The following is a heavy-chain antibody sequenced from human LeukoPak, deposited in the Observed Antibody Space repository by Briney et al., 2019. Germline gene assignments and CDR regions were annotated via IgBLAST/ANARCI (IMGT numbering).Heavy chain of an antibody. CDR1: VGTFSSYA. V-gene: IGHV1-69*13. J-gene: IGHJ6*03. Sequence: ASVKVSCKASVGTFSSYAISWVRQAPGQGLECMGGIIPIFGTANYAQKFQGRVTITADESTSTAYMELSSLRSEDTAVYYCARGSDYMDVWGKGTTVTISS. CDR2: IIPIFGTA. CDR3: ARGSDYMDV.